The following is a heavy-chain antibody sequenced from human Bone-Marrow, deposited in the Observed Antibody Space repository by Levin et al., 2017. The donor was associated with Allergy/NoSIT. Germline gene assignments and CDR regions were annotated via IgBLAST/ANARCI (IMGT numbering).Heavy chain of an antibody. V-gene: IGHV1-69*01. D-gene: IGHD2-21*02. Sequence: KISCKASGGTFSSYAISWVRQAPGQGLEWMGGIIPIFGTANYAQKFQGRVTITADESTSTAYMELSSLRSEDTAVYYCARDLRNSRQNRMTAISAGGFDYWGQGTLVTVSS. J-gene: IGHJ4*02. CDR2: IIPIFGTA. CDR3: ARDLRNSRQNRMTAISAGGFDY. CDR1: GGTFSSYA.